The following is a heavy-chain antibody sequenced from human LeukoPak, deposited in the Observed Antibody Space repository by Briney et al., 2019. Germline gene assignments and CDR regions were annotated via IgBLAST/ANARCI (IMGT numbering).Heavy chain of an antibody. D-gene: IGHD6-13*01. CDR3: AKDIVAAAGTRNSLDY. J-gene: IGHJ4*02. CDR1: GFTFSSYG. V-gene: IGHV3-30*18. CDR2: ISYDGSNK. Sequence: GGSLRLSCAASGFTFSSYGMHWVRQAPGKGLEWVAVISYDGSNKYYADSVKGRFTISRDNAKNSLYLQMNSLRAEDTALYYCAKDIVAAAGTRNSLDYWGQGTLVTVSS.